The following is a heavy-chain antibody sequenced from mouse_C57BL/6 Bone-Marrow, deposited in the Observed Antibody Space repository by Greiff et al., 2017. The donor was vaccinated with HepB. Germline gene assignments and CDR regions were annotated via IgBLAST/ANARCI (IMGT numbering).Heavy chain of an antibody. CDR2: IRSKSNNYAT. V-gene: IGHV10-1*01. Sequence: EVQLVESGGGLVQPKGSLKLSCAASGFSFNTYAMNWVRQAPGKGLEWVARIRSKSNNYATYYADSVKDRFTISRDDSESMLYLQMNNLKTEDTAIYYCVRPGPYYAMDYWGQGTSVTVSS. CDR1: GFSFNTYA. J-gene: IGHJ4*01. CDR3: VRPGPYYAMDY.